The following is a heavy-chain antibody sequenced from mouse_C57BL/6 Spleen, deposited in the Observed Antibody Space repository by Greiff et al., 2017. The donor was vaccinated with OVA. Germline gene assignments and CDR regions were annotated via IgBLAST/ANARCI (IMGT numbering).Heavy chain of an antibody. CDR3: ARDTLNFDY. CDR2: ISDGGSYT. V-gene: IGHV5-4*01. J-gene: IGHJ2*01. Sequence: EVKLVESGGGLVKPGGSLKLSCAASGFTFSSYAMSWVRQTPEKRLEWVATISDGGSYTYYPDNVKGRFTISRDNAKNNLYLQMSHLKSEDTAMYYCARDTLNFDYWGQGTTLTVSS. CDR1: GFTFSSYA.